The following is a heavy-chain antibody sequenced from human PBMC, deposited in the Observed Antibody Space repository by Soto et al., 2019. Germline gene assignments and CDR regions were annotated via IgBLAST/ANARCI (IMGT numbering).Heavy chain of an antibody. D-gene: IGHD3-9*01. J-gene: IGHJ5*02. CDR3: AREAGVRYPFDP. CDR1: GGSMSNYY. CDR2: ISYSGST. Sequence: SETLSLTCTVSGGSMSNYYWSWIRQPPGKGLEWIGYISYSGSTNYNPSLKSRVTISVDTSKNQFSLKLSSVTAADTAMYYCAREAGVRYPFDPWGQGTLVTVSS. V-gene: IGHV4-59*01.